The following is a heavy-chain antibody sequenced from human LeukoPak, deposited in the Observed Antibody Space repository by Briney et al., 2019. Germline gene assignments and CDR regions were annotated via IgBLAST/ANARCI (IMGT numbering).Heavy chain of an antibody. V-gene: IGHV4-4*02. CDR1: GGSISSSNW. Sequence: PSETLSLTCAASGGSISSSNWWSWVRQPPGKGLEWIGEIYHSGSTNYNPSLKSRVTISVDKSKNQFSLKLSSVTAADTAVYYCARGTAMAVTTFDYWGQGTLVTVSS. D-gene: IGHD5-18*01. CDR2: IYHSGST. J-gene: IGHJ4*02. CDR3: ARGTAMAVTTFDY.